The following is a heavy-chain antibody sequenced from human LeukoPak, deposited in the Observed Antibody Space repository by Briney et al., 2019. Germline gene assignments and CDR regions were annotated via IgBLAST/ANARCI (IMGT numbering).Heavy chain of an antibody. D-gene: IGHD3-22*01. J-gene: IGHJ4*02. V-gene: IGHV3-20*04. CDR2: INWNGGST. Sequence: GGSLRLSCAASGFTFDDYGMSWVRQVPGKGLEWVSGINWNGGSTGNADSVKGRFTISRDNAKNSLYLQMNSLRGEDTALYYCARAPPYYYDNSGYVDYWGQGTLVTVSS. CDR3: ARAPPYYYDNSGYVDY. CDR1: GFTFDDYG.